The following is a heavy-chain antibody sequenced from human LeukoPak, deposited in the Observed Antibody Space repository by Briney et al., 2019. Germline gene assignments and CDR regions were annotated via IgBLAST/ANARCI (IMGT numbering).Heavy chain of an antibody. D-gene: IGHD2-2*01. V-gene: IGHV4-4*07. Sequence: PSETLSLTCTVSGDSISGFYWSWIRQAAGKGLEWIGHIYTSGSTNYNPSLKSRVTMSVDMSKNQLSLKLRSVTAADTAVYYCARDVVAARGSFDYWGQGTLVTVSS. CDR1: GDSISGFY. CDR3: ARDVVAARGSFDY. CDR2: IYTSGST. J-gene: IGHJ4*02.